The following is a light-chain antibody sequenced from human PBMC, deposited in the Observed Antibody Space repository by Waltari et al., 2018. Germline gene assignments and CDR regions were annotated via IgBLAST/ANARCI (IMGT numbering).Light chain of an antibody. J-gene: IGKJ3*01. V-gene: IGKV1-39*01. Sequence: DIQMTQSPSSLSASVGDRVTITSRASQSISSYLNWYQQKPGKAPNLLIYAASSLQSGVPSRFSGSGSGTDFTLTISSLQPEDFATYDCQQSYRGFTFGPGTKVDIK. CDR3: QQSYRGFT. CDR2: AAS. CDR1: QSISSY.